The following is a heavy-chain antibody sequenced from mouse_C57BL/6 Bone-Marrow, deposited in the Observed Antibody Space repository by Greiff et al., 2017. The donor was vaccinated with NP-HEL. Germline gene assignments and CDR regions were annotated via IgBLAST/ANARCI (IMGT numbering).Heavy chain of an antibody. J-gene: IGHJ1*03. CDR3: ARCFYDYDGGWYFDV. D-gene: IGHD2-4*01. V-gene: IGHV1-42*01. CDR2: INPSTGGT. CDR1: GYSFTGYY. Sequence: EVQLQESGPELVKPGASVKISCKASGYSFTGYYMNWVKQSPEKSLEWIGEINPSTGGTTYNPKFKAKATLTVDKSYSTAYMQLNDLTAEDSAVYYCARCFYDYDGGWYFDVWGTGTTVTVSS.